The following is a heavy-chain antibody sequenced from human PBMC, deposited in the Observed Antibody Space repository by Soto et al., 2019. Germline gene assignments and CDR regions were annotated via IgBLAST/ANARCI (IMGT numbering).Heavy chain of an antibody. CDR3: ARAYCGGDCFDAFDI. Sequence: ETLSLTGAVYVGSFSGYYWSWIRQRPGKGLEWIGEINHSGSTNYNPSLKSRVTISVDTSKNQFSLKLSSVTAADTAVYYCARAYCGGDCFDAFDIWGQGTMVTVSS. V-gene: IGHV4-34*01. J-gene: IGHJ3*02. CDR1: VGSFSGYY. CDR2: INHSGST. D-gene: IGHD2-21*02.